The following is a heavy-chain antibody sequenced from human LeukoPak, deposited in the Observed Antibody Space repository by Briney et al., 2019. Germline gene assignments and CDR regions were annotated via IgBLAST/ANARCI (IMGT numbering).Heavy chain of an antibody. CDR3: ARDRGDDAFDI. J-gene: IGHJ3*02. D-gene: IGHD5-12*01. CDR2: VNSDGGST. Sequence: GGSLRLSCAASGFTFSSYWMHWVRQAPGKGLVWVSRVNSDGGSTTYADSVKGRFTISRDNAKNTLYLQMNSLRAEDTAVYYCARDRGDDAFDIWGQGTMVTVSS. CDR1: GFTFSSYW. V-gene: IGHV3-74*01.